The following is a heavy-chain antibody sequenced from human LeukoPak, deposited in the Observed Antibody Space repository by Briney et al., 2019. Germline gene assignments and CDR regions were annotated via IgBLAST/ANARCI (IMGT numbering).Heavy chain of an antibody. CDR1: GFTINSYA. J-gene: IGHJ6*03. D-gene: IGHD2-2*02. V-gene: IGHV3-23*01. CDR2: ISGGADNT. Sequence: GGSLRLSCAASGFTINSYAMSWVRQAPGKGLEWTSTISGGADNTYYADSVKGRFTISRDNSKNTLSLQMNSLRAEDTAVYYCAKAQPPAPIEYYYCYMDVWGKGTTVTVSS. CDR3: AKAQPPAPIEYYYCYMDV.